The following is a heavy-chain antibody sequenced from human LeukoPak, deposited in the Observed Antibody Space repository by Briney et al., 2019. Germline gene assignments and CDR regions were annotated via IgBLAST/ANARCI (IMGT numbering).Heavy chain of an antibody. D-gene: IGHD3-9*01. CDR1: GFTFSSYG. CDR3: AKDRRGPLLRYFDWLLD. Sequence: GRSLRLSCAASGFTFSSYGMHWVRQAPGKGLEWVAVISYDGSNKYYADSVKGRFTISRDNSKNTLYLQMNSLRAEDTAVYYCAKDRRGPLLRYFDWLLDWGQGTLVTVSS. CDR2: ISYDGSNK. J-gene: IGHJ4*02. V-gene: IGHV3-30*18.